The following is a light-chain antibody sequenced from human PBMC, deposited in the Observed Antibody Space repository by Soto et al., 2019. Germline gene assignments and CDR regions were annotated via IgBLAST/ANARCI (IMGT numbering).Light chain of an antibody. V-gene: IGKV3-15*01. CDR1: QSVSSN. CDR2: GAS. CDR3: QQYNNWPPMYT. Sequence: EIVLTQSPGTLSLSPGERATLSCMASQSVSSNLAWYQQKPGQAPRLLIYGASTRATGIPARFSGSGSGTEFTLTISSLQSEDFAVYYCQQYNNWPPMYTFGQGTKLEIK. J-gene: IGKJ2*01.